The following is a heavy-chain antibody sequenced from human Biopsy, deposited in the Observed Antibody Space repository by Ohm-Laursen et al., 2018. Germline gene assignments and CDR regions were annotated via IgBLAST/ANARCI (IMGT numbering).Heavy chain of an antibody. J-gene: IGHJ3*01. V-gene: IGHV4-59*01. D-gene: IGHD1-1*01. Sequence: PSQTLSLTCCVSGGSISSSYWSWIRQSPGKGLEWIGFISKGGDTTYNPSLRGRVAISVDTSKNQFSLKLSSVTAADTAIFFCARLYRLDDYWNDDPPDAFDVWGQGTRVTVSS. CDR1: GGSISSSY. CDR3: ARLYRLDDYWNDDPPDAFDV. CDR2: ISKGGDT.